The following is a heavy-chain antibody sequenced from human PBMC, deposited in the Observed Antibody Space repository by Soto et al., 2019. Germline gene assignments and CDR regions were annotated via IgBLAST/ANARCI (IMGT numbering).Heavy chain of an antibody. CDR3: ARHGLLWFGERDAFDI. CDR1: GGSISSSSYY. CDR2: IYYSGST. Sequence: SETLSLTCTVSGGSISSSSYYWGWIRQPPGKGLEWIGSIYYSGSTYYNPSLKSRATISVDTSKNQFSLKLSSVTAADTAVYYCARHGLLWFGERDAFDIWGQGTMVTVSS. J-gene: IGHJ3*02. V-gene: IGHV4-39*01. D-gene: IGHD3-10*01.